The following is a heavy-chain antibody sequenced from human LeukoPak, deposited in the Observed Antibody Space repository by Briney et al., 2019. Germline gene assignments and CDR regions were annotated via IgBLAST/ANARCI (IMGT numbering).Heavy chain of an antibody. Sequence: PGGSLRLSCAASGFTFSSYGMHWVRQAPGKGLEWVAFIRYDGSNKYYADSVKGRFTISRDNSKNTLYLQMNSLRAEDTAVYYCAKDPRYSITMVRGVILWGQGTLVTVSS. CDR2: IRYDGSNK. V-gene: IGHV3-30*02. CDR1: GFTFSSYG. J-gene: IGHJ4*02. CDR3: AKDPRYSITMVRGVIL. D-gene: IGHD3-10*01.